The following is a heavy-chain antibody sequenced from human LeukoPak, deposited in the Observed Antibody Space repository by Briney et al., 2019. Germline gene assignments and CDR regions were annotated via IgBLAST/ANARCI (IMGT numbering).Heavy chain of an antibody. V-gene: IGHV4-4*02. CDR3: ARDRSDCSSTSCFDFDY. D-gene: IGHD2-2*01. J-gene: IGHJ4*02. CDR1: GSSISSSNW. CDR2: IYHSGST. Sequence: SGTLSLTCTVSGSSISSSNWWSWVRQPPGKGLEWIGEIYHSGSTSYNPSLKSRVSISIDKSKNQFSLKLSSVTAADTAVYYCARDRSDCSSTSCFDFDYWGQGTLVTVSS.